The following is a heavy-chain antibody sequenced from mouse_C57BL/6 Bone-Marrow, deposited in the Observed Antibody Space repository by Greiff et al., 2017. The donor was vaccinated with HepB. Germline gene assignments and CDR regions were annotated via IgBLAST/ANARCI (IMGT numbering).Heavy chain of an antibody. CDR3: TLRQLGLRWAY. CDR1: GFNIKDYY. CDR2: IDPENGDT. V-gene: IGHV14-4*01. Sequence: EVQLQQSGAELVRPGASVKLSCTASGFNIKDYYMHWVKQSPEQGLEWIGWIDPENGDTEYASKFQGQAIITADTSSNTAYLQHSSLTSEDTAVYYSTLRQLGLRWAYWGQGTMVTVSA. J-gene: IGHJ3*01. D-gene: IGHD3-2*01.